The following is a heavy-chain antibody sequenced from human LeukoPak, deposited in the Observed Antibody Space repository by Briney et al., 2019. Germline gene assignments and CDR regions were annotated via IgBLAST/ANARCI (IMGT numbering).Heavy chain of an antibody. J-gene: IGHJ4*02. Sequence: GGSLRLSCAASGFTFSSYSMNWVRQAPGKGLEWVSSISSSSSYIYYADSVKGRFTISRDNAKNSLYLQMNSLRAEDTAVYYCAGHHPRNTVDFWGQGTLVTVSS. V-gene: IGHV3-21*01. CDR2: ISSSSSYI. D-gene: IGHD2/OR15-2a*01. CDR1: GFTFSSYS. CDR3: AGHHPRNTVDF.